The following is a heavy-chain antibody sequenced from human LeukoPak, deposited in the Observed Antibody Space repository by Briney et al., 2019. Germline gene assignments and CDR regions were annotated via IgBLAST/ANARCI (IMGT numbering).Heavy chain of an antibody. CDR1: GYTFTGYH. CDR3: ARDRTKYCTNGVCYTADY. J-gene: IGHJ4*02. V-gene: IGHV1-2*06. Sequence: ASVKVSCKASGYTFTGYHMHWVRQAPGQGLEWMGRINPNTGGTDYAQKFQGRVTMTRDTSISTAYMDLSRLRSDDTAVYYCARDRTKYCTNGVCYTADYWGQGTLVTVSS. CDR2: INPNTGGT. D-gene: IGHD2-8*01.